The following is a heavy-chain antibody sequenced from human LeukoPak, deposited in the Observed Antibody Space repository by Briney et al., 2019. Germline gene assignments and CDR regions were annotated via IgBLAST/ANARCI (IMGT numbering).Heavy chain of an antibody. V-gene: IGHV1-18*01. D-gene: IGHD3-22*01. Sequence: VASVKVSCKASGYTFTSYGISWVRQAPGQGLEWMGWISAYNGNTNYAQKLQGRVTMTTDTSTSTAYMELRSLRSDDTAVYYCALNCYDSSATAFDYWGQGTLVTVSS. CDR2: ISAYNGNT. CDR3: ALNCYDSSATAFDY. CDR1: GYTFTSYG. J-gene: IGHJ4*02.